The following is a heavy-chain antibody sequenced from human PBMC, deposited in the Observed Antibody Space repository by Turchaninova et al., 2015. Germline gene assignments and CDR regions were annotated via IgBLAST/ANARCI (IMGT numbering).Heavy chain of an antibody. CDR2: IYWDDVK. CDR1: GFSLSTSGVG. V-gene: IGHV2-5*02. CDR3: AHKGNRGDPFDY. D-gene: IGHD3-10*01. J-gene: IGHJ4*02. Sequence: QITLKESGPTVVKPTQTLPLTCTFSGFSLSTSGVGVGWIRQPPGKAHDWLTPIYWDDVKRYSPSQKSRLNITKDTAKNQRVLTMTNMGPGDTATYDGAHKGNRGDPFDYWGPGTLVTVSS.